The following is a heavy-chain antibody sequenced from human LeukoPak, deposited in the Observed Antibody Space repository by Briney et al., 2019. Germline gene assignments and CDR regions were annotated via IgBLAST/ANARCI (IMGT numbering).Heavy chain of an antibody. Sequence: GGTLRLSCAASGFTFSSYWMHWVRQAAGKGLVWFSRINSAGSSTSYADSVKGRFTIPRDNAKNTLYLQMNSLRAEDTAVYYCARGPPLTHYYYDSSEYGMDVWGQGTTVTVSS. D-gene: IGHD3-22*01. J-gene: IGHJ6*02. CDR1: GFTFSSYW. V-gene: IGHV3-74*01. CDR2: INSAGSST. CDR3: ARGPPLTHYYYDSSEYGMDV.